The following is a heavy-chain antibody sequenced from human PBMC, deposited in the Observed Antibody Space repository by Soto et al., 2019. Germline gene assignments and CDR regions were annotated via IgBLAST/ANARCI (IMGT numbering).Heavy chain of an antibody. CDR2: IYYSGST. Sequence: QVQLQESGPGLVKPSQTLSLTCTVSGGSISSGGYYWSWIRQHPGKGLEWIGYIYYSGSTYYNPYLKSRVTIAVDTSKNQCSLKLSSVTAADTAVYYCAGIYSGSPGGTLRYWGQGTLVTVSS. CDR3: AGIYSGSPGGTLRY. CDR1: GGSISSGGYY. V-gene: IGHV4-31*03. D-gene: IGHD1-26*01. J-gene: IGHJ4*02.